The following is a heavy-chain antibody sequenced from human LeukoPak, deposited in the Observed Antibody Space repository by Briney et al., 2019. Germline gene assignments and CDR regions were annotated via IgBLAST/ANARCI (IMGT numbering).Heavy chain of an antibody. CDR1: GFTFSDYA. Sequence: HAGGSLRLSCAASGFTFSDYALIWVRQAPGKGLEWISAIRGTGGTTYYADSVKGRCTISRDNSRNTVYLQMNSLRAEDTALYFCGKDPNGDYVGAFDFWAQGQWSPSLQ. J-gene: IGHJ3*01. CDR2: IRGTGGTT. D-gene: IGHD4-17*01. V-gene: IGHV3-23*01. CDR3: GKDPNGDYVGAFDF.